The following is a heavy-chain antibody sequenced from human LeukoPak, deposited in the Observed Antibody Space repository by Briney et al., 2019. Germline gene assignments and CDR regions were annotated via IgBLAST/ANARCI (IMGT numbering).Heavy chain of an antibody. V-gene: IGHV5-10-1*01. CDR3: ARIYCSSTSCYPYYYGMDV. Sequence: GESLKISCKSSGYSFTSYWIGWVRQMPGKGLEWMGRIDPSDSYTNYSPSFQGHVTISADKSISTAYLQWSSLKASDTAMYYCARIYCSSTSCYPYYYGMDVWGEGTTVTVSS. CDR2: IDPSDSYT. D-gene: IGHD2-2*01. CDR1: GYSFTSYW. J-gene: IGHJ6*04.